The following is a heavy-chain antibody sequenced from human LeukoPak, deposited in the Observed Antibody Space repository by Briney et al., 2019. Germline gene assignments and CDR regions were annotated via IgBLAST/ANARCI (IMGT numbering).Heavy chain of an antibody. Sequence: GGSLRLSCAASGFTVSSNNMSWVRQAPGKGLEWVSVIYRGGSTYYADSVKGRFTISRGNSENTLYLQMNSLRAEDTAVYYCARDYYGSGSYYHDFWGQGTLVTVSS. CDR2: IYRGGST. CDR3: ARDYYGSGSYYHDF. CDR1: GFTVSSNN. V-gene: IGHV3-53*05. J-gene: IGHJ4*02. D-gene: IGHD3-10*01.